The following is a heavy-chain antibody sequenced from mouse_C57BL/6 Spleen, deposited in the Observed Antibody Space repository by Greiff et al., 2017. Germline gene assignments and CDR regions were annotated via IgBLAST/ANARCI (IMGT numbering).Heavy chain of an antibody. J-gene: IGHJ4*01. CDR1: GYTFTSYW. V-gene: IGHV1-69*01. D-gene: IGHD2-4*01. Sequence: VQLQQPGAELVMPGASVKLSCKASGYTFTSYWMHWVKQRPGQGLEWIGEIDPSDSYTNYNQKSKGKSTLTVDKSSSTAYMQLSSLTSEDSAVYYCARSPYDYDGRAMDYWGQGTSVTVSS. CDR2: IDPSDSYT. CDR3: ARSPYDYDGRAMDY.